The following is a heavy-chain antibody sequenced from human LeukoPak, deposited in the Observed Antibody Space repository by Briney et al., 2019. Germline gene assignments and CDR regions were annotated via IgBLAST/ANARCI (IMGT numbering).Heavy chain of an antibody. CDR3: AKLPLLTTYYYDSSGYYRGALDI. D-gene: IGHD3-22*01. Sequence: GRSLRLSCAASGFTFDDYAMHWVRQAPGKGLEWVSGISWNSGSIGYADSVKGRFTISRDNAKNSLYLQMNSLRAEDTALYYCAKLPLLTTYYYDSSGYYRGALDIWGQGTMVTVSS. J-gene: IGHJ3*02. CDR2: ISWNSGSI. CDR1: GFTFDDYA. V-gene: IGHV3-9*01.